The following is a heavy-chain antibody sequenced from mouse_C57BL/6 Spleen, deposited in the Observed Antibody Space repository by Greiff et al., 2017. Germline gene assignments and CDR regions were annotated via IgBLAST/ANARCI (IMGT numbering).Heavy chain of an antibody. CDR3: ARERYSFAY. V-gene: IGHV1-26*01. CDR1: GYTFTDYY. Sequence: EVQLQQSGPELVKPGASVKISCKASGYTFTDYYMNWVKQSHGKSLEWIGDINPNNGGTSYNQKFKGKATLTVDKSSSPAYMELRSLTSEDSAVYYCARERYSFAYWGQGTLVTVSA. J-gene: IGHJ3*01. CDR2: INPNNGGT. D-gene: IGHD2-14*01.